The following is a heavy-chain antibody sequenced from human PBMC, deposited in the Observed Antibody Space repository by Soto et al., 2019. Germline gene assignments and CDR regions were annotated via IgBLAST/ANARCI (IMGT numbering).Heavy chain of an antibody. J-gene: IGHJ5*02. CDR1: GYTFTSYY. D-gene: IGHD2-2*01. V-gene: IGHV1-46*01. Sequence: ASVKVSCKASGYTFTSYYMHWVRQAPGQGLEWMGIINPSGGSTSYAQKFQGSVTMTREPSTSTVYMELSSLRSEDTAVYYCARSYCSSTSCYWTLNWFDPWGQGTLVTVSS. CDR3: ARSYCSSTSCYWTLNWFDP. CDR2: INPSGGST.